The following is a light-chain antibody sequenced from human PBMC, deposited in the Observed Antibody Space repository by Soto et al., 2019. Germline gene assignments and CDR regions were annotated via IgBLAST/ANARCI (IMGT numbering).Light chain of an antibody. CDR1: QNIYYN. J-gene: IGKJ1*01. CDR2: RAS. CDR3: LQYHNLWA. V-gene: IGKV3-15*01. Sequence: ILMTQSPATVSVSPGESATLSCRASQNIYYNVAWYQQRPGQAPRLLIYRASTRAPGVPARFSGSGSGTEFTLTISSLQPEDFTVYSCLQYHNLWAVGQGTKVDSK.